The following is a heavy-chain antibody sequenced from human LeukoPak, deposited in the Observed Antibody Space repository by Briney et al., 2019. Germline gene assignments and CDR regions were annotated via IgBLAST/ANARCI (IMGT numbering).Heavy chain of an antibody. J-gene: IGHJ4*02. D-gene: IGHD2-21*01. CDR3: ARVVVMLRSDREY. V-gene: IGHV1-2*06. CDR2: INPNSGGT. CDR1: GYTFTGYY. Sequence: ASVKVSCKASGYTFTGYYMHWVRQAPGQGLEWMGRINPNSGGTNYAQKFQGRVTMTRDTSISTAYMELSRLRSDDTAVYYCARVVVMLRSDREYWGQGTLVTVSS.